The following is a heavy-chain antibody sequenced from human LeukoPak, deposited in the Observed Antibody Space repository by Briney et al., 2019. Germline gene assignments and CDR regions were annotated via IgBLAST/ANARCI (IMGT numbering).Heavy chain of an antibody. V-gene: IGHV4-4*02. J-gene: IGHJ3*02. D-gene: IGHD3-22*01. Sequence: SETLSLTCAVSGGSISSGDWWSWVRQPPGKGLEWIGEIYHSGSTNYNPSLKSRVTIAVDKSKNQFSLKLSSVTAADTAVYYCARFRASSGYYFDIWGQGTMVTVSS. CDR3: ARFRASSGYYFDI. CDR1: GGSISSGDW. CDR2: IYHSGST.